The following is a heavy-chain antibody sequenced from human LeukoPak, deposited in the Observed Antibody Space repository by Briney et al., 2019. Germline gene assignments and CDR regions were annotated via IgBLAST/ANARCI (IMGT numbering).Heavy chain of an antibody. V-gene: IGHV4-4*02. Sequence: SETLSLTCAVSGGSISSSSSICWTWVRQPPGEGPEWIGEIYDSGATNYNPSLKSRVTMLLDKSKNQFSLKLNSVTAADTAVYYCARNGGNSDYDYWGQGTLVTVSA. D-gene: IGHD4-23*01. CDR1: GGSISSSSSIC. CDR3: ARNGGNSDYDY. CDR2: IYDSGAT. J-gene: IGHJ4*02.